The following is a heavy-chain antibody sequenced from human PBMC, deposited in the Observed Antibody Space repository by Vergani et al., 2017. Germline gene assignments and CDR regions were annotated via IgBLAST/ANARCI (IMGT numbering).Heavy chain of an antibody. D-gene: IGHD3-10*01. CDR2: IQFDGSNQ. CDR3: AKHFRSWAMDY. CDR1: GFTLSNYD. J-gene: IGHJ4*02. V-gene: IGHV3-30*02. Sequence: VQLVEPGGGVVKRGGSLSLSCETSGFTLSNYDMQWTRQGPGKGLEFVPFIQFDGSNQYYAYPVKGRFTLSRDFSKNTLYLQMNSLRTDDTATYYFAKHFRSWAMDYWGKGTRVIVSS.